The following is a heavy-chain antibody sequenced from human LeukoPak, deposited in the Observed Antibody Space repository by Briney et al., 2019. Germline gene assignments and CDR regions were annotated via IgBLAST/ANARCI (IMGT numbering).Heavy chain of an antibody. V-gene: IGHV3-7*03. CDR3: SGGGGWESDF. CDR1: GFTFRSYC. Sequence: GGSLRLSCAASGFTFRSYCMTWARQAPGKGLEWVANINDDATETNYIDSVKGRFTISRDNVRNSLHLQMDSLRAEDTAVYYCSGGGGWESDFWGQGTLVTVSS. CDR2: INDDATET. D-gene: IGHD6-19*01. J-gene: IGHJ4*02.